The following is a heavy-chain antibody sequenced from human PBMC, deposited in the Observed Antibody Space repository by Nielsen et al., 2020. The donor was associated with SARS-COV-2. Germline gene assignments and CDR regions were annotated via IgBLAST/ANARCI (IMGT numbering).Heavy chain of an antibody. D-gene: IGHD3-16*01. CDR3: ARVEDGGRHYYYYGMDV. Sequence: GGSLRLSCAASGFTFSSYAMSWVRQAPGKGLEWVSAISGSGGSTYYADSVKGRFTISRDNSKNTLYLQMNGLRAEDAAIYYCARVEDGGRHYYYYGMDVWGQGTTVTVSS. CDR1: GFTFSSYA. CDR2: ISGSGGST. J-gene: IGHJ6*02. V-gene: IGHV3-23*01.